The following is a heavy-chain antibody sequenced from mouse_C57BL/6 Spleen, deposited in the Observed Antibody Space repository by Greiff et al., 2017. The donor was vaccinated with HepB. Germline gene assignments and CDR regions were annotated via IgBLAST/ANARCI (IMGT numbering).Heavy chain of an antibody. V-gene: IGHV14-4*01. J-gene: IGHJ4*01. Sequence: EVQLQQSGAELVRPGASVKLSCTASGFNIKDDYMHWVKQRPEQGLEWIGWIDPENGDTEYASKFQGKATITADTSSNTAYLQLSSLTSEDTAVYYCTVIYYGGGMDYWGQGTSVTVSS. CDR3: TVIYYGGGMDY. D-gene: IGHD2-13*01. CDR2: IDPENGDT. CDR1: GFNIKDDY.